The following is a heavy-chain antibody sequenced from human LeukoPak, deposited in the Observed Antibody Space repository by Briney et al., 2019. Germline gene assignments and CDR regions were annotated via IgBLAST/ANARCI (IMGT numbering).Heavy chain of an antibody. CDR2: IIPIFGTA. D-gene: IGHD5-18*01. CDR1: GYTFTGYY. J-gene: IGHJ4*02. CDR3: ARGRGEYSYGFGHWDYYFDY. V-gene: IGHV1-69*13. Sequence: GASVKVSCKASGYTFTGYYMHWVRQAPGQGLEWMGGIIPIFGTANYAQKFQGRVTITADESTSTAYMELSSLRSEDTAVYYCARGRGEYSYGFGHWDYYFDYWGQGTLVTVSS.